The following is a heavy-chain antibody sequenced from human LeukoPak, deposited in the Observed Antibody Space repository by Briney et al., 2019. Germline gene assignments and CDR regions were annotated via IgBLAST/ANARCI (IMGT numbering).Heavy chain of an antibody. Sequence: SQTLSLTCAISGDSFSSNSAAWNWIRQSPSRGLEWLGRTYYRSKWYNDYAVSVKSRITINPDTSKNQFSLQLNSVTPEDTAVYYCARALRWNDGGDNWFDPWGQGTLVTVSS. CDR3: ARALRWNDGGDNWFDP. V-gene: IGHV6-1*01. D-gene: IGHD1-1*01. J-gene: IGHJ5*02. CDR2: TYYRSKWYN. CDR1: GDSFSSNSAA.